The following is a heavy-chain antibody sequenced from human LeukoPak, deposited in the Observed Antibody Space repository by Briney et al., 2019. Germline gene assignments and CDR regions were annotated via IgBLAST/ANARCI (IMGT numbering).Heavy chain of an antibody. CDR1: GGSISNYY. V-gene: IGHV4-59*01. CDR2: IYYSGST. Sequence: SETLSLTCTVSGGSISNYYWSWIRQPPGKGLEWIGYIYYSGSTNYNPSLKSRVTISVDTPKNQFSLKLSSVTAADTAVYYCARAGSGYSSSYDAFDIWGQGTMVTVSS. D-gene: IGHD6-13*01. J-gene: IGHJ3*02. CDR3: ARAGSGYSSSYDAFDI.